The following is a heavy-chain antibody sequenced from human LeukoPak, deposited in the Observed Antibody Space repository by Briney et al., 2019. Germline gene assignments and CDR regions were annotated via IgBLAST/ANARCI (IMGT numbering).Heavy chain of an antibody. CDR3: AKGTAMVPYYGMDV. V-gene: IGHV3-9*01. Sequence: PGGSLRLSCAASGFTFDDYAMHWVRQAPGKGLEWVSGISWNSGSIGYADSVKGRFTISRDNAKNSLYLQMNSLRAEDTALYYCAKGTAMVPYYGMDVWGQGTTVTVSS. D-gene: IGHD5-18*01. J-gene: IGHJ6*01. CDR1: GFTFDDYA. CDR2: ISWNSGSI.